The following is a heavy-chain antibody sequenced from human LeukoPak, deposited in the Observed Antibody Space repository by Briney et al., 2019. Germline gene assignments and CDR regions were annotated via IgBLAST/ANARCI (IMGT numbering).Heavy chain of an antibody. J-gene: IGHJ4*02. CDR2: IYYSGST. CDR1: GGSISSYY. V-gene: IGHV4-59*01. Sequence: SETLSLTCTVSGGSISSYYWSWIRQPPGKGLEWIGYIYYSGSTNYNPSLKSRVTISVDTSKNQFSLKLSSVTAADTAVYYCARAMPSSAAAGTYYFDYWGQGTLVTVSS. D-gene: IGHD6-13*01. CDR3: ARAMPSSAAAGTYYFDY.